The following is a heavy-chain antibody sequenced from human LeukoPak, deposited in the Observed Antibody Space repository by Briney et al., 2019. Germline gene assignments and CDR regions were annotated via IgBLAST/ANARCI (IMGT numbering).Heavy chain of an antibody. CDR3: ARGVTMATISPYGY. Sequence: HPGGSLRLSCAASGFTFSSYEMNWVRQAPGKGLVWVSRINSDGSSTSYADSVKGRFTISRDNAKNTLYLQVNSLRAEDTAVYFCARGVTMATISPYGYWGQGTLVTVSS. V-gene: IGHV3-74*01. CDR1: GFTFSSYE. CDR2: INSDGSST. D-gene: IGHD5-24*01. J-gene: IGHJ4*02.